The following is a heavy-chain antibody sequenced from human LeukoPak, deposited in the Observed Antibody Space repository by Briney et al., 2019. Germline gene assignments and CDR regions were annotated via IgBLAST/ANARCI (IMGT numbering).Heavy chain of an antibody. J-gene: IGHJ4*02. CDR2: IKPDGTEI. Sequence: GGSLRLSCAASGFTFSGYWMGWVRQAPGKGLEWVANIKPDGTEIYYVDSVRGRFIVSRDNAENSLYLQMNSLRVEDTAVYYCARTPDGADYWGQGTLVTVSS. CDR1: GFTFSGYW. D-gene: IGHD3-10*01. V-gene: IGHV3-7*01. CDR3: ARTPDGADY.